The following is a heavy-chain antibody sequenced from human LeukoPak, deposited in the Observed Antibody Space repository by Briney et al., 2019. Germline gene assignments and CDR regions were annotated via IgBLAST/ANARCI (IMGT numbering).Heavy chain of an antibody. CDR1: GFTFSSYA. V-gene: IGHV3-30-3*01. J-gene: IGHJ6*02. CDR2: ISYDGSNK. Sequence: GGSLSLSCAASGFTFSSYAMHWVRQAPGKGLEWVAVISYDGSNKYYADSVKGRFTISRDNTKNTPYLQMNSPRAENTAVYYFGRGRVPSQYYFYGMDVWGQGTTVTVSS. CDR3: GRGRVPSQYYFYGMDV.